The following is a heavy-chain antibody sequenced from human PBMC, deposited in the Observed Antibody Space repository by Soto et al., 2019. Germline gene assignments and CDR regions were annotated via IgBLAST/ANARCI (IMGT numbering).Heavy chain of an antibody. CDR1: GFSLTTSGVG. Sequence: QITLNESGPTQVKPRQTLTLTCTFSGFSLTTSGVGVXXXXXXXXXXXXXXXXXXWDDAKSYSPSLRSRLTITKATSKNQVVLTMADLDPADTATYYCAHRVLRTVFGLVTTTAIYFDFWGQGTPVAVSS. CDR3: AHRVLRTVFGLVTTTAIYFDF. V-gene: IGHV2-5*02. J-gene: IGHJ4*02. CDR2: XXWDDAK. D-gene: IGHD3-3*01.